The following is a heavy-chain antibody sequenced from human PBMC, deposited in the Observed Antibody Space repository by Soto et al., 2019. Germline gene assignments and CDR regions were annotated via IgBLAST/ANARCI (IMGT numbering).Heavy chain of an antibody. J-gene: IGHJ4*02. D-gene: IGHD6-19*01. Sequence: QVQLQQWGAGLLKPSETLSLTCAVYGGSFSGYYWSWIRQPPGKGLEWIGEINHSGSTNYNPSLRSRVTISVDQSKKEVSLKMSSLTAADTAVYYCASGPQTVAGTFCFWGQGTLVTVSS. CDR3: ASGPQTVAGTFCF. CDR1: GGSFSGYY. V-gene: IGHV4-34*01. CDR2: INHSGST.